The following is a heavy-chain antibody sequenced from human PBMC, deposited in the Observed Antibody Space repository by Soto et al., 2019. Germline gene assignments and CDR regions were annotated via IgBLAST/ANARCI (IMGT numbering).Heavy chain of an antibody. V-gene: IGHV1-18*01. D-gene: IGHD3-3*01. J-gene: IGHJ6*02. CDR2: ISAYNGNT. CDR1: GFTFTSSA. Sequence: ASVKVSCRASGFTFTSSAVQWARQAHGQGLEWMGWISAYNGNTNYAQKLQGRVTMTTDTSTSTAYMELRSLRSDDTAVYYCARDPSAIFGVVMDPRYYYYGMDVWGQGTTVTVSS. CDR3: ARDPSAIFGVVMDPRYYYYGMDV.